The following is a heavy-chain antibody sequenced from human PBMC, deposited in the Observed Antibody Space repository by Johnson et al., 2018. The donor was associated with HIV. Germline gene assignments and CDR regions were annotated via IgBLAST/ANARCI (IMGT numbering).Heavy chain of an antibody. CDR3: AKDRGSPGIPAAFDI. CDR1: GFTFSHYA. J-gene: IGHJ3*02. CDR2: ISFDGSNK. Sequence: QVQLVESGGGVVQPGRSLRLSCAASGFTFSHYAMHWVRQAPGKGLEWVTLISFDGSNKDYADSVKGRFIISRDNSKNTLYLQINSLKVEDTAVYYCAKDRGSPGIPAAFDIWGQGTMVTVSS. V-gene: IGHV3-30-3*01. D-gene: IGHD1-26*01.